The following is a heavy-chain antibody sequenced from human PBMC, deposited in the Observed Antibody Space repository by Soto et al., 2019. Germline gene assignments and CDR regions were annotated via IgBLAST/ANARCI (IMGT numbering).Heavy chain of an antibody. CDR1: GGSFTSNYW. Sequence: PSETLSLTCPGSGGSFTSNYWWALVRQPPGQGLEWIGEIYRTGSTNYNPCLKSRVTISLDKSENQFSLKVTSLTAADTAVYYCASRDPGTSVDYWGQGTLVTVSS. CDR3: ASRDPGTSVDY. J-gene: IGHJ4*02. CDR2: IYRTGST. D-gene: IGHD1-7*01. V-gene: IGHV4-4*02.